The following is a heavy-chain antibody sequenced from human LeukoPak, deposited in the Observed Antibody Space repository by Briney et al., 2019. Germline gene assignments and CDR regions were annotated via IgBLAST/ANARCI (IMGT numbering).Heavy chain of an antibody. J-gene: IGHJ3*02. CDR1: GGSISSSSYY. V-gene: IGHV4-39*07. CDR3: ARDSYSGATTVSAAFDI. D-gene: IGHD1-26*01. Sequence: PSEALSLTCTVSGGSISSSSYYWGWIRQPPGTGLEWIVSIYYSGSTYYNPSLKSRVTISVDTSENQCSLKLSSVTAADTAVYYCARDSYSGATTVSAAFDIWGQGTMVTVSS. CDR2: IYYSGST.